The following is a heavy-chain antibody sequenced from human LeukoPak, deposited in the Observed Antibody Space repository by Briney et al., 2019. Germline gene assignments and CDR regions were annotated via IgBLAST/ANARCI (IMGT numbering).Heavy chain of an antibody. D-gene: IGHD6-13*01. CDR2: LNRDSRSM. Sequence: GGSLRLSCAASGVNFDDYAMHWVRQSPGTGLGWVAGLNRDSRSMAYADSVKGRFTISRDNAKNSLYLQMNSLRAEDTAVYYCARDRPYSSSWLGMFDYWGQGTLVTVSS. CDR3: ARDRPYSSSWLGMFDY. CDR1: GVNFDDYA. V-gene: IGHV3-9*01. J-gene: IGHJ4*02.